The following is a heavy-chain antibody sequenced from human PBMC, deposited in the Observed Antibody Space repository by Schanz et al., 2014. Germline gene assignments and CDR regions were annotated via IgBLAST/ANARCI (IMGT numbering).Heavy chain of an antibody. Sequence: EVQLVESGGGLIQPGGSLRLSCAASGFTVSSHYMSWVRQAPGKGLEWVANMNQDGSVKNYVDSVKGRFTISRDNAKNSLYLQMNSLRAEDTAVYYCARDKGGLIPFDYWGQGTLVAVSS. J-gene: IGHJ4*02. V-gene: IGHV3-7*01. CDR2: MNQDGSVK. CDR1: GFTVSSHY. CDR3: ARDKGGLIPFDY. D-gene: IGHD2-15*01.